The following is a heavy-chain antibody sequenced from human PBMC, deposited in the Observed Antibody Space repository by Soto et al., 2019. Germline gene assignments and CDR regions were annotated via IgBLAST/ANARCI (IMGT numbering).Heavy chain of an antibody. D-gene: IGHD3-16*01. CDR2: IYWDGYK. CDR3: AHKGGGDRILDY. CDR1: GFSLRTSGVG. Sequence: QITLKESGPTLVKPTQTLTLTCAFSGFSLRTSGVGVGWIRQPPGKALEWLALIYWDGYKHYSPSLKSRLTSTEDTSQNPVVPTMAHMDPCDPATYFWAHKGGGDRILDYWGQGTLVTVSS. V-gene: IGHV2-5*02. J-gene: IGHJ4*02.